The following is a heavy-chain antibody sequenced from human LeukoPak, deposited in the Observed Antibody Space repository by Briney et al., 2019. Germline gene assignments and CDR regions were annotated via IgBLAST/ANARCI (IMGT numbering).Heavy chain of an antibody. D-gene: IGHD4-11*01. CDR3: ARVPADDYIRSSFDY. CDR1: GFTFSDHA. J-gene: IGHJ4*02. V-gene: IGHV3-49*03. CDR2: IRKKAYGGTT. Sequence: HPGGSLRLSCTTTGFTFSDHAMSWFRLAPGKGLEGVGFIRKKAYGGTTEYAASVKGRFSISRDDSKSIAYLHMNSVKIEDTAVYYCARVPADDYIRSSFDYWGQGTLVTVSS.